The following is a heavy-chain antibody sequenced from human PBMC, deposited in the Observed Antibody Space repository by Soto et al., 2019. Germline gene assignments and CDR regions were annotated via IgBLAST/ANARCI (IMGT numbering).Heavy chain of an antibody. Sequence: SGPTLVNPTQTLTLTCTFSGFSLSTSGGGVGWIRQPPGKALEWLALIYWNDDKRYSPSLKSRLTITKDTSKNQVVLTMTNMDPVDTATYYCAHGGYCSSTSCYPWFDPWGQGTLVTVSS. J-gene: IGHJ5*02. D-gene: IGHD2-2*01. V-gene: IGHV2-5*01. CDR1: GFSLSTSGGG. CDR2: IYWNDDK. CDR3: AHGGYCSSTSCYPWFDP.